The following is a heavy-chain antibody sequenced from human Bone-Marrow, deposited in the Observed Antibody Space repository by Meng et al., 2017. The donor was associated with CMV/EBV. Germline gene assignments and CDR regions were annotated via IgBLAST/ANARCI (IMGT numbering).Heavy chain of an antibody. J-gene: IGHJ4*02. D-gene: IGHD3-3*01. CDR1: GGSISSSSYY. CDR3: ARVRPNYDFWSGYYRVRGPFDY. V-gene: IGHV4-39*07. Sequence: SETLSLTCTVSGGSISSSSYYWGWIRQPPGKGLEWIGYIYYSGSTYYNPSLKSRVTISVDTSKNQFSLKLSSVTAADTAVYYCARVRPNYDFWSGYYRVRGPFDYWGQGTLVTVSS. CDR2: IYYSGST.